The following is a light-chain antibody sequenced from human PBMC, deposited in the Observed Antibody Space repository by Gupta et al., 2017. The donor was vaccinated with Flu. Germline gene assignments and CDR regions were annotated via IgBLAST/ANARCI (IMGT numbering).Light chain of an antibody. V-gene: IGKV1-12*01. CDR2: AVV. J-gene: IGKJ1*01. CDR1: HGLGNW. Sequence: ITCRACHGLGNWLDWYQQKPGKAPKRLIYAVVNLDSGVPSRFSGSKSATEFALTIDSLQPDDFATYYCKQGYTCPRTFGQGTKVEVK. CDR3: KQGYTCPRT.